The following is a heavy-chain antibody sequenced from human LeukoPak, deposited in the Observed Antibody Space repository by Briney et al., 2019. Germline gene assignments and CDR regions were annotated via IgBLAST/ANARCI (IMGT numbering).Heavy chain of an antibody. Sequence: GGSLRLSCAASGFTFSSYWMHWVRQAPGKGLVWVSRINTDGSSTGYADSVKGRFTISRDNAKNTLYLQMNSLRAEDTAVYYCARYRARVAFDIWGQGTMVTVSS. V-gene: IGHV3-74*01. CDR3: ARYRARVAFDI. J-gene: IGHJ3*02. CDR1: GFTFSSYW. CDR2: INTDGSST. D-gene: IGHD6-6*01.